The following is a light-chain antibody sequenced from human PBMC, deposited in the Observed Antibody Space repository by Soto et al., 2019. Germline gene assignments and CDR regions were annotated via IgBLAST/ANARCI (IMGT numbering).Light chain of an antibody. J-gene: IGLJ2*01. CDR1: SSNIGAGYD. V-gene: IGLV1-40*01. Sequence: QPVLTQPPSVSGAPGQRVTISCTGSSSNIGAGYDVNWYQQLPGTAPKLLIYGNTNRPSGVPDRFSGSKSGTSGSLAISGRQTEDEAEYYCQSWDTSLSGSVFGGGTKLTVL. CDR2: GNT. CDR3: QSWDTSLSGSV.